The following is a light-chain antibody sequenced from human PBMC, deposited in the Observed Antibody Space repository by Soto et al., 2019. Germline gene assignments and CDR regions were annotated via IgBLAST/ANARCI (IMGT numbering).Light chain of an antibody. CDR2: AAS. CDR3: QQSYSTPIT. Sequence: DIQMTQSPSSLSASVGDRVTITCRASQSIRFYLNWYQQKPGNAPKVLIYAASTLQTGIPSRFSGSRSGTEFTLTINSLQPEDFATYSCQQSYSTPITFGQGTRLEIK. J-gene: IGKJ5*01. CDR1: QSIRFY. V-gene: IGKV1-39*01.